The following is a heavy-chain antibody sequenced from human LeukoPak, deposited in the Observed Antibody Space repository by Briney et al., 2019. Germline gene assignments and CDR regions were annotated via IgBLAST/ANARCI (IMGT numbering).Heavy chain of an antibody. CDR1: GYVFTKDL. D-gene: IGHD5-24*01. CDR3: ARYGYNNGLDY. J-gene: IGHJ4*02. CDR2: INRDGSET. V-gene: IGHV3-7*01. Sequence: PGGSLRLSCAASGYVFTKDLMGWVRQAPGKGLEWVANINRDGSETYYVDSVKGRFTISRDNVKDSLYLQMNSLRAEDTAVYYCARYGYNNGLDYWGQGTLVSVSS.